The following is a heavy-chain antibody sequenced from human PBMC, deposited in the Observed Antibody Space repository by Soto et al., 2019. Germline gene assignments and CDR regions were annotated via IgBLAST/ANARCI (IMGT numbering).Heavy chain of an antibody. CDR2: ISHTGRT. Sequence: QVQLQESGPGLVRPAETLSLTCSVSTGSMRTYYWTWIRQSPGKGLEWIGQISHTGRTKYNPSLERRVTLSVDTARKQFSLKLTSVTAADPALYYCARDETTGLFDFWGQGTLVTVSS. J-gene: IGHJ4*02. CDR3: ARDETTGLFDF. D-gene: IGHD4-17*01. CDR1: TGSMRTYY. V-gene: IGHV4-59*01.